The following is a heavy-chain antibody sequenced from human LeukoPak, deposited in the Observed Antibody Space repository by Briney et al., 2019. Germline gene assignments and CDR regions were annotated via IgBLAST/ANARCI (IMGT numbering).Heavy chain of an antibody. V-gene: IGHV3-7*03. CDR1: GFTFSSYW. CDR3: ARDHYYYGSGSYYMF. J-gene: IGHJ4*02. CDR2: IKQDGSEK. D-gene: IGHD3-10*01. Sequence: PGGSLRLSCAASGFTFSSYWMSWVRQAPGKGLEWVANIKQDGSEKYYVDSVKGRFTISRDNAKSSLYLQMNSLRAEDTAVYYCARDHYYYGSGSYYMFWGQGTLVTVSS.